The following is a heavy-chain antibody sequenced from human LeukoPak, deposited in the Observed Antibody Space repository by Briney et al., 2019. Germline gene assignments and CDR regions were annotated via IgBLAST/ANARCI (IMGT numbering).Heavy chain of an antibody. CDR1: GYTFTSHA. D-gene: IGHD3-22*01. CDR2: ITVYNGNT. J-gene: IGHJ4*02. CDR3: ARGASTYYDSSDYFDY. Sequence: ASVKVSCKASGYTFTSHAISWVRQAPGQGPEWIGWITVYNGNTIYAQTLQGRVTITTDTSTSTAYMELRSLRSDDTAVYYCARGASTYYDSSDYFDYWGQGTLVTVSS. V-gene: IGHV1-18*01.